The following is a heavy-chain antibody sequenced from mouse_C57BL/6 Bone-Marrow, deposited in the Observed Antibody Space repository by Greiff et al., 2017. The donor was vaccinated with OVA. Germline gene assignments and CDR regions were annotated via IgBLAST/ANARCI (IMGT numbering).Heavy chain of an antibody. D-gene: IGHD1-1*01. V-gene: IGHV1-54*01. CDR3: ARDYGSTHW. Sequence: VQLQQSGAELVRPGTSVKVSCKASGYAFTNYLIEWVKQRPGQGLEWIGVINPGSGGTNYNEKFKGKATLTADKSSSTAYMQLSSLTSEDSAVYFCARDYGSTHWWGQGTLVTVSA. J-gene: IGHJ3*02. CDR2: INPGSGGT. CDR1: GYAFTNYL.